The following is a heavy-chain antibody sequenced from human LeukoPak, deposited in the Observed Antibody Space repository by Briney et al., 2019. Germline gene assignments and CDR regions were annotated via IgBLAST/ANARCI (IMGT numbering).Heavy chain of an antibody. D-gene: IGHD3-3*01. V-gene: IGHV3-43*02. CDR2: ISGDGGST. CDR1: GFTFDDYA. Sequence: PGGSLRLSCVASGFTFDDYAMHWVRQAPGKGLEWVSLISGDGGSTYYADSVKGRFTISRDNSKNSLYLQMNSLRTEDTALYYCAKDISNYDFWSGFYTWGQGTLVTVSS. CDR3: AKDISNYDFWSGFYT. J-gene: IGHJ5*02.